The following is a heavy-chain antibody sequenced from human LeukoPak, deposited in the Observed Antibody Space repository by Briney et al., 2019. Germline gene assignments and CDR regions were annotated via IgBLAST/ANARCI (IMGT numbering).Heavy chain of an antibody. CDR3: ARDGGVAVAGYFDY. D-gene: IGHD6-19*01. J-gene: IGHJ4*02. V-gene: IGHV1-2*02. CDR1: GYTFTGYY. Sequence: GASVKVSCKASGYTFTGYYMHWVRQAPGQGLEWMGWINPNSGGTNYAQKFQGRVTMTRDTSISTAYMELSRLRSDDTAVYYCARDGGVAVAGYFDYWGQGTLVTVSS. CDR2: INPNSGGT.